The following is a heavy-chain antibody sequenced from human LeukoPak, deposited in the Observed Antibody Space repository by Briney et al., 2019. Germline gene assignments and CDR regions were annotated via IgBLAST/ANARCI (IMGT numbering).Heavy chain of an antibody. D-gene: IGHD2-2*01. CDR1: GGSTSSYS. V-gene: IGHV4-59*08. J-gene: IGHJ3*02. Sequence: SETLSLTCTVSGGSTSSYSWSWIRQPPGKGLEWIGYFYYSGSTNYNPSLKSRVTIAVGTSKNQFSLKLSSVTAADTAVYFCARKIGYCSSTSYRPAFVIRGQKARVTVSS. CDR2: FYYSGST. CDR3: ARKIGYCSSTSYRPAFVI.